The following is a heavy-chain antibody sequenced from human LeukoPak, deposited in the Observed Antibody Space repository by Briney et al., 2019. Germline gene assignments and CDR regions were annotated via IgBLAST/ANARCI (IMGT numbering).Heavy chain of an antibody. CDR2: IRYDGNNK. D-gene: IGHD4-17*01. V-gene: IGHV3-30*02. J-gene: IGHJ4*02. CDR1: AFTFSSYG. CDR3: AKEIWPTVTIPGRTYFDY. Sequence: VGSLRLSCAASAFTFSSYGMHWVRQAPGKGLEWVAFIRYDGNNKYYADSVKGRFTISRDNSKNKLYLQMNSVRADGTAGYYCAKEIWPTVTIPGRTYFDYWGQGTLVNVSS.